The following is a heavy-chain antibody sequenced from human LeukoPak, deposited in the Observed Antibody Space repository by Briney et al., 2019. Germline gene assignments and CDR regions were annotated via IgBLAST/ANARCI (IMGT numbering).Heavy chain of an antibody. CDR1: GFTFSSHW. CDR3: ARARGYCSGGSCYYYYYMDV. D-gene: IGHD2-15*01. V-gene: IGHV3-7*01. Sequence: PGGSLRLSCAASGFTFSSHWMSWVRQAPGKGLEWVANIKQDGSEKYYVDSVKGRFTISRDNAKNSLYLQMNSLRAEDTAVYYCARARGYCSGGSCYYYYYMDVRGKGTTVTISS. J-gene: IGHJ6*03. CDR2: IKQDGSEK.